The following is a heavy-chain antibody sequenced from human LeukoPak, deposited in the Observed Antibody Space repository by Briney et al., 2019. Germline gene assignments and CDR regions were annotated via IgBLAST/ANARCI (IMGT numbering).Heavy chain of an antibody. D-gene: IGHD1-1*01. V-gene: IGHV1-69*04. CDR3: AKVAGTTPNHYYYYMDV. CDR2: IIPILGIA. J-gene: IGHJ6*03. Sequence: ASVKVSCKASGGTFSSYAISWVRQAPGQGLEWMGRIIPILGIANYAQKFQGRVTITADKSTSTAYMELSSLRSEDTAVYYCAKVAGTTPNHYYYYMDVWGRGTTVTVSS. CDR1: GGTFSSYA.